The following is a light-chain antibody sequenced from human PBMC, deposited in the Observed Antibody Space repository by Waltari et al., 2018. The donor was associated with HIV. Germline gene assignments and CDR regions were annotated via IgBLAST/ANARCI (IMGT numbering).Light chain of an antibody. CDR2: TNN. Sequence: QSVLTQPPSASGPPGQRVTISSSSSTSNLGSHYVYWSQPPPATAPKLPIYTNNQRPSGVPDRFSGCKSGTSASLAISGLRSEDEADYYCAVWGDSLNSYVFGTGTEVTVL. CDR3: AVWGDSLNSYV. J-gene: IGLJ1*01. V-gene: IGLV1-47*01. CDR1: TSNLGSHY.